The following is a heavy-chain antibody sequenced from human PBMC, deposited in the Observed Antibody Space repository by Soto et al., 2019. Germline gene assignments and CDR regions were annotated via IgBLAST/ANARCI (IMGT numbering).Heavy chain of an antibody. Sequence: EGQLLESGGGLVRPGGSLTLSCAGSGFTFSRYAMTWVLQSPGKVLELVSSITVTDGRRKYADSVKGRVTISTDTHKNILYLQMNILRAADTALYYCATESLFGVVVGSTLVLFYGMDVWGQWTNVIVS. CDR2: ITVTDGRR. V-gene: IGHV3-23*01. CDR3: ATESLFGVVVGSTLVLFYGMDV. D-gene: IGHD2-15*01. CDR1: GFTFSRYA. J-gene: IGHJ6*02.